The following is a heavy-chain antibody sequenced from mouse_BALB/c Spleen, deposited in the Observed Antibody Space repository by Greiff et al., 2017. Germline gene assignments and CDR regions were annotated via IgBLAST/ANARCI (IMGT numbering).Heavy chain of an antibody. Sequence: DVKLQESGPGLVKPSQSLSLTCTVTGYSITSDYAWNWIRQFPGNKLEWMGYISYSGSTSYNPSLKSRISITRDTSKNQFFLQLNSVTTEDTATYYCARWGWPYFDYWGQGTTLTVSS. D-gene: IGHD1-1*02. V-gene: IGHV3-2*02. CDR1: GYSITSDYA. J-gene: IGHJ2*01. CDR2: ISYSGST. CDR3: ARWGWPYFDY.